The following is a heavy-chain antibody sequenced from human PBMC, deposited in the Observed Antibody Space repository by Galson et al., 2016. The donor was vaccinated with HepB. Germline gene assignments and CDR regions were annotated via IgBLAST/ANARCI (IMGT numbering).Heavy chain of an antibody. CDR2: IYWDDVT. D-gene: IGHD3-22*01. CDR1: GFSLTTNGMG. CDR3: AHLTDGHFFDSSVYRNWFDP. Sequence: PALVKPTQTLTLTCNFFGFSLTTNGMGVGWIRQPPGRALEWLAVIYWDDVTRYSPSLKTRLTISKDTSSNRVVLKLTNMDPADTATYYCAHLTDGHFFDSSVYRNWFDPWGQGTLVTVSS. J-gene: IGHJ5*02. V-gene: IGHV2-5*02.